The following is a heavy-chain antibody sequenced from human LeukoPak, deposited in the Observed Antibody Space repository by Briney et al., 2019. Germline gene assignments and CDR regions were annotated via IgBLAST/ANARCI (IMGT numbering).Heavy chain of an antibody. V-gene: IGHV4-59*01. CDR2: IYYSGGT. CDR3: ARASYDHFQYFQH. CDR1: GGSISTYY. J-gene: IGHJ1*01. D-gene: IGHD3-3*01. Sequence: PSETLSLTCTVSGGSISTYYWSWIRQPPGKGLEWIGYIYYSGGTNYNPSLKSRVTISVDTSKNQFSLKLSSVTAADTAVYYCARASYDHFQYFQHWGQGTLVTVSS.